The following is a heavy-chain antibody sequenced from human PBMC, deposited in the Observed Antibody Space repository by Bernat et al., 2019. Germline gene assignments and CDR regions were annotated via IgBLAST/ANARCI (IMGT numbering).Heavy chain of an antibody. J-gene: IGHJ4*02. CDR1: GFTFSSYS. V-gene: IGHV3-48*02. Sequence: ELQLVESGGGLVQPGGSLRLSCAASGFTFSSYSMNWVRQAPGKGLEWVSYMSSSSSTLYYADSVQGRFTISRDNAKNSLYLPMNSLRDEDTAVYYCARAARIVGATTLSYWGQGTLVTVSS. CDR2: MSSSSSTL. D-gene: IGHD1-26*01. CDR3: ARAARIVGATTLSY.